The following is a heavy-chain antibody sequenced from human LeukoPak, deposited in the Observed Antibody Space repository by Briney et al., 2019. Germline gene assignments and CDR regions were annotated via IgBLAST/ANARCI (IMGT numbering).Heavy chain of an antibody. CDR2: INHSGST. J-gene: IGHJ5*02. Sequence: SETLALTCSVYGGSFSGYYWSWIRQPPGKGLEWIGEINHSGSTNYNPSLKSRVTISVDTSKNQFSLKLSSVTAADTAVYYCARFEQAEDGIRDYNWFDPWGQGTLVTVSS. D-gene: IGHD5-24*01. CDR1: GGSFSGYY. V-gene: IGHV4-34*01. CDR3: ARFEQAEDGIRDYNWFDP.